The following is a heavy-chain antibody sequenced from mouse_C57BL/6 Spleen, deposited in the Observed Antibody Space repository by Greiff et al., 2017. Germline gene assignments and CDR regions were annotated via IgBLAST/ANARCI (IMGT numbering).Heavy chain of an antibody. CDR2: ISSGGDYI. D-gene: IGHD2-3*01. CDR3: TRDGDDGYPGYYFDY. CDR1: GFTFSSYA. J-gene: IGHJ2*01. Sequence: EVKVVESGEGLVKPGGSLKLSCAASGFTFSSYAMSWVRQTPEKRLEWVAYISSGGDYIYYADTVKGRFTISRDNARNTLYLQMSSLKSEDTAMYYCTRDGDDGYPGYYFDYWGQGTTLTVSS. V-gene: IGHV5-9-1*02.